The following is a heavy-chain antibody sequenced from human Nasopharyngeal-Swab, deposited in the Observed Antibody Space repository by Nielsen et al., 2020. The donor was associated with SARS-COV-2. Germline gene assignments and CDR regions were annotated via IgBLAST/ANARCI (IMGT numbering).Heavy chain of an antibody. Sequence: ASVKVSCKASGYTFTSYGISWERRAPGQGLEWMGWISAYNGNTNYAQKLQGRVTMTTDTSTSTAYMELKSLRSDDTAVYYCARQYTVVVPALYYYGMDVWGQGTTVTVSS. CDR2: ISAYNGNT. V-gene: IGHV1-18*01. CDR3: ARQYTVVVPALYYYGMDV. J-gene: IGHJ6*02. CDR1: GYTFTSYG. D-gene: IGHD2-2*01.